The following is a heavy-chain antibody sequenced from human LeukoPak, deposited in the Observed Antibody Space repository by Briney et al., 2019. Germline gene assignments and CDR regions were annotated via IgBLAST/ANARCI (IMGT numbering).Heavy chain of an antibody. V-gene: IGHV3-30*18. CDR3: AKHPGDFTGIVNYYYMDV. Sequence: GGSLRLSCAGSGFTFRSYGMHWVRQAPGKGLEWVAIISYDGSNKYSADSVKGRFTISRENSQNILFLQMNSLRPEDTAIYYCAKHPGDFTGIVNYYYMDVWGKGTTVTVSS. CDR2: ISYDGSNK. CDR1: GFTFRSYG. D-gene: IGHD1-26*01. J-gene: IGHJ6*03.